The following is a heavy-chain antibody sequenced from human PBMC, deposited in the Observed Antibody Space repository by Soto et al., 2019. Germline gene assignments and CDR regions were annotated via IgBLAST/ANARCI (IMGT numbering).Heavy chain of an antibody. J-gene: IGHJ4*02. V-gene: IGHV4-59*01. CDR3: ARSVAVPGAHIDY. CDR1: GGSISGSY. Sequence: SETLSLTCSVSGGSISGSYWSWIRQSPGKGLEWLGYVYYTGSTNYSPSLRSRVNISVDTSKNEFSLRLSSVTAADTAVYFCARSVAVPGAHIDYWGQGTQVTVSS. CDR2: VYYTGST. D-gene: IGHD6-19*01.